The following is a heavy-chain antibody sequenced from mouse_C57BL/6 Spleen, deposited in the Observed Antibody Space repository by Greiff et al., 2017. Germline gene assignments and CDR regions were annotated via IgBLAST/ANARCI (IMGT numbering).Heavy chain of an antibody. D-gene: IGHD2-2*01. CDR3: ARGGGLPLYAMDY. CDR2: INPNNGGT. Sequence: EVQLQQSGPELVKPGASVKISCKASGYTFTDYYMNWVKQSHGKSLEWIGDINPNNGGTSYNQKFKGKATLTVDKSSSTAYMELRSLTSEDSAVYYCARGGGLPLYAMDYWGQGTSVTVSS. J-gene: IGHJ4*01. V-gene: IGHV1-26*01. CDR1: GYTFTDYY.